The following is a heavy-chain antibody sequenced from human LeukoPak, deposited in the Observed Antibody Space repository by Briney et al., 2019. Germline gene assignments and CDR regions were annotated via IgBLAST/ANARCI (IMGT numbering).Heavy chain of an antibody. D-gene: IGHD2-15*01. CDR2: INHSGST. CDR3: ARGPGVVVVVAASPFDY. J-gene: IGHJ4*02. V-gene: IGHV4-34*01. CDR1: GVSFSGYY. Sequence: SETLSPTCTVYGVSFSGYYWSWIRKPPGKGLEWIGEINHSGSTNYNPTLKSRVTISVDTSKNQFSLKLSSVSAADTAVYSCARGPGVVVVVAASPFDYRGQGTLVTASS.